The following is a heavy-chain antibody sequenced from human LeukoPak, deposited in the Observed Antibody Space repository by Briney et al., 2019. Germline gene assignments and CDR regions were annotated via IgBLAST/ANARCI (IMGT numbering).Heavy chain of an antibody. V-gene: IGHV3-74*01. CDR2: INTDGSST. D-gene: IGHD3-22*01. CDR3: ARDTYDSSGYYYGPFDY. Sequence: GGSLRLSCAASGFTFSSYWMHWVRQAPGKGLVWVSRINTDGSSTRYADSVEGRFTISRDNAKNTLNLQMNSLRAEDTAVYYCARDTYDSSGYYYGPFDYWGQGTLVTVSS. J-gene: IGHJ4*02. CDR1: GFTFSSYW.